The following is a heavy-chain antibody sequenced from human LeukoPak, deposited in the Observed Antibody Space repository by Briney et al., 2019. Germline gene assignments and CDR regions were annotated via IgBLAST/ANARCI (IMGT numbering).Heavy chain of an antibody. CDR3: ARVPNPRYSSSPFDY. J-gene: IGHJ4*02. Sequence: GGSLRLSCAASGFTFSSYSMNWVRQAPGKGLEWVSSISSSSSYIYYADSVKGRFTISRDNAKNSLYLQMNSLRAEDTAVYYCARVPNPRYSSSPFDYWGQGTLVTVSS. CDR1: GFTFSSYS. CDR2: ISSSSSYI. D-gene: IGHD6-13*01. V-gene: IGHV3-21*01.